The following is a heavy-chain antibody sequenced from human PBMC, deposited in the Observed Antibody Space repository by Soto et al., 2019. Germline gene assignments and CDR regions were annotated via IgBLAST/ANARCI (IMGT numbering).Heavy chain of an antibody. Sequence: EVQLLESGGGLVQPGGSLRLSCAASGFTFGSYAMGWVRQTPGEGLEWVSTISSGGGTTYYADSVKGRFTISRDNSKNPLYLPIGGLRVEDTDAYYCVGGRAAGVGVGFDPWGQGILVTVST. J-gene: IGHJ5*02. CDR2: ISSGGGTT. D-gene: IGHD1-26*01. CDR3: VGGRAAGVGVGFDP. V-gene: IGHV3-23*01. CDR1: GFTFGSYA.